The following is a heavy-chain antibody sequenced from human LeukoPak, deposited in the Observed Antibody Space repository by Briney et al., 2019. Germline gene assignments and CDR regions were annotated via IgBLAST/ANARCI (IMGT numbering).Heavy chain of an antibody. D-gene: IGHD3-10*01. CDR1: GFTFSSYE. CDR3: ARSGIKMVRGVIIKSPYHMDV. CDR2: ISSSGSTI. Sequence: GGSLRLSCAASGFTFSSYEMNWVRQAPGKGLEWVSYISSSGSTIYYADSVKGRFTISRDNAKNSLSLQMNSLRAEDTAVYYCARSGIKMVRGVIIKSPYHMDVWGKGTTVTVSS. J-gene: IGHJ6*03. V-gene: IGHV3-48*03.